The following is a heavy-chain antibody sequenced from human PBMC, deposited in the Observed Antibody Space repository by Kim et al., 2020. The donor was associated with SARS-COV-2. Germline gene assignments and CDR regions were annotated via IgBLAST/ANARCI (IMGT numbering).Heavy chain of an antibody. Sequence: QKLQGRVTMTTDTSTSTAYMELRSLRSDDTAVYYCARDRAPMTTVTTADYWGQGTLVTVSS. J-gene: IGHJ4*02. V-gene: IGHV1-18*01. CDR3: ARDRAPMTTVTTADY. D-gene: IGHD4-17*01.